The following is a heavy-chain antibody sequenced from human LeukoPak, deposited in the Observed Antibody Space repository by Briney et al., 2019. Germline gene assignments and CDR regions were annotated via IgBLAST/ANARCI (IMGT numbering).Heavy chain of an antibody. V-gene: IGHV4-61*02. Sequence: SQTLSLTCTVSGGSISSGSYYWSWIRQPAGKGLEWIGRIYTSGSTNYNPSLKSRVTISVDPSKNQFSLKLSSVTAADTAVYYCARAQVVVAAPRYYYYMDVWGKGTTVTVSS. D-gene: IGHD2-15*01. CDR3: ARAQVVVAAPRYYYYMDV. CDR2: IYTSGST. CDR1: GGSISSGSYY. J-gene: IGHJ6*03.